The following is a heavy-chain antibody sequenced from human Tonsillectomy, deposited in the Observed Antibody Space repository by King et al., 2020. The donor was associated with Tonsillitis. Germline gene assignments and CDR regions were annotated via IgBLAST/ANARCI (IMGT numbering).Heavy chain of an antibody. CDR1: GGSISSRSYY. CDR3: ARPSVVDGYNGFDL. CDR2: IYYSGST. V-gene: IGHV4-39*01. D-gene: IGHD5-24*01. J-gene: IGHJ2*01. Sequence: QLQESGPGLVKPSETLSLTCTVSGGSISSRSYYWGWIRQPPGKGLEWIGSIYYSGSTYYNPSLKSRVTISVDTSKNQFSLKLSSVTAADTTVYYCARPSVVDGYNGFDLWGRGTLVTVSS.